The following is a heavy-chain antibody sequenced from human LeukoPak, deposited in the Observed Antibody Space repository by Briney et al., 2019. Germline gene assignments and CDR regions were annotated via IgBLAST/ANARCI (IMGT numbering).Heavy chain of an antibody. CDR1: GFTFSSYS. CDR3: ARENWEMATFDS. Sequence: GGSLRLSCAASGFTFSSYSMNWVRQAPGKGLEWVSSISSSSSYIYYADSVKGRFTISRDNAKNSLYLQMNSLRAEDTAVYYCARENWEMATFDSWGQGTLVTVSP. J-gene: IGHJ4*02. V-gene: IGHV3-21*01. CDR2: ISSSSSYI. D-gene: IGHD5-24*01.